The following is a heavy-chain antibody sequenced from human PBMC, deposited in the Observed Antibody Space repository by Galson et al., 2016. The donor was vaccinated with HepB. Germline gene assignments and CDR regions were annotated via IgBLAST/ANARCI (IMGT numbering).Heavy chain of an antibody. CDR1: GFPFTTSA. CDR3: AKPPRYNHDALHI. J-gene: IGHJ3*02. Sequence: SLRLSCAASGFPFTTSALNWVRQAPGKGLQWVSFISGSGTTTFYTDSVKGRFTISRDNSKNMLYLQMDSLRAEDTAVYSCAKPPRYNHDALHIWGQGTMVTVSS. CDR2: ISGSGTTT. D-gene: IGHD5-18*01. V-gene: IGHV3-23*01.